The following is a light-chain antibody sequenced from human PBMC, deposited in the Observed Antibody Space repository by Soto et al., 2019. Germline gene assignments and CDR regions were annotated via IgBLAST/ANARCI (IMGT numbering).Light chain of an antibody. J-gene: IGKJ1*01. CDR1: QSLRSGD. V-gene: IGKV3-20*01. Sequence: PGARATLSCRASQSLRSGDLACYQQIPGQAPGLLIYGASSRATGIPDGFSGSGSGTDFNLTVSRLAPEDFAVYYCHQYGTSPRTFGQGTKADIK. CDR2: GAS. CDR3: HQYGTSPRT.